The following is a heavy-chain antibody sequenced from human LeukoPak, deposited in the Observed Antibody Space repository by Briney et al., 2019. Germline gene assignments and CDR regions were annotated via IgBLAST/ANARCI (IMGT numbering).Heavy chain of an antibody. CDR1: GFTFSTYW. D-gene: IGHD3-16*01. J-gene: IGHJ3*01. CDR3: ARPAYTAAYDL. V-gene: IGHV3-7*01. CDR2: MKGDGSEI. Sequence: PGGSLRLSCAASGFTFSTYWMTWVRQALGKGLEWVANMKGDGSEIHYVDSVKGRFTISRDNAKNSLFLQMNSLRAEDTAVYYCARPAYTAAYDLWGQGTLVTVSS.